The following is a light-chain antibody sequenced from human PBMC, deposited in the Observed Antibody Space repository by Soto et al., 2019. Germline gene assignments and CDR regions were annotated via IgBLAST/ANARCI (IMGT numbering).Light chain of an antibody. CDR3: QQYGSSPQT. J-gene: IGKJ1*01. CDR1: QSVSSNY. V-gene: IGKV3-20*01. Sequence: EIVLTQSPGTLSLSPGGRATLSGRASQSVSSNYLAWFQQKPGQAPRLLIYGASSRATGIPDRFSGSASGTDFTLTISRLEPEDFAVYYCQQYGSSPQTFGQGTKVDIK. CDR2: GAS.